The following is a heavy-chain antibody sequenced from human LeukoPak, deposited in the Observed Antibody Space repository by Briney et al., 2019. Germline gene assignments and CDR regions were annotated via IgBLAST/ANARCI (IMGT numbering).Heavy chain of an antibody. V-gene: IGHV4-31*03. J-gene: IGHJ5*02. D-gene: IGHD6-19*01. CDR2: IYYSGST. Sequence: SETLSLTCSVSLGSIRSGGYYWSWIRQLPGKGLEWIGYIYYSGSTAYNPSLKSRVTISVDTSKNQFSLKLSSVTAAATAVYYCARGHNSGWYNWFDPWGQGTLVTVSS. CDR1: LGSIRSGGYY. CDR3: ARGHNSGWYNWFDP.